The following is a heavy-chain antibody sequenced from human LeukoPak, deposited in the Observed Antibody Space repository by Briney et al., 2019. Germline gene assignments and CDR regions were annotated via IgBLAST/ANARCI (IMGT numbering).Heavy chain of an antibody. CDR3: ARDRPNYYGSDGHYYRRDGDY. J-gene: IGHJ4*02. D-gene: IGHD3-22*01. CDR1: GFTFSIYA. V-gene: IGHV3-23*01. Sequence: GGSLRLSCAASGFTFSIYAMSWVRQAPGQGLQWVSSITSRGESTWYVDSVKGRFTITRDNSENTLYLQMHSLRAEDTAVYYCARDRPNYYGSDGHYYRRDGDYWGRGTLVSVSS. CDR2: ITSRGEST.